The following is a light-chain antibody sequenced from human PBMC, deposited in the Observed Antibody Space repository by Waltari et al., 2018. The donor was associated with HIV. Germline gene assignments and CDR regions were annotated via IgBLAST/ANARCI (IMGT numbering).Light chain of an antibody. Sequence: EIVLTQSPATLSLSPGERATHSCRASQSVSSYLAWYQQKPGQAPRLLIYDASNRATGIPARFSGSWSGTDFTLTISSLEPEDFAVYYCQQRSNWPPWTFGQGTKVEIK. CDR1: QSVSSY. CDR2: DAS. J-gene: IGKJ1*01. V-gene: IGKV3-11*01. CDR3: QQRSNWPPWT.